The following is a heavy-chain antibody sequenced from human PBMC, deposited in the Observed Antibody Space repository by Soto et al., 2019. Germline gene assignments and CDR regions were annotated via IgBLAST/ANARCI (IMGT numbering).Heavy chain of an antibody. V-gene: IGHV4-39*01. J-gene: IGHJ5*02. D-gene: IGHD6-13*01. CDR2: IYYSGST. CDR1: GGSISISSYY. Sequence: SETLSLTCTVSGGSISISSYYWGWIRQPPGKGLEWIGSIYYSGSTYYNPSLKSRVTISVDTSKNQFSLKLSSVTAADTAVYYCARHEPPSNSWYNWFAPWGQGTLVTVS. CDR3: ARHEPPSNSWYNWFAP.